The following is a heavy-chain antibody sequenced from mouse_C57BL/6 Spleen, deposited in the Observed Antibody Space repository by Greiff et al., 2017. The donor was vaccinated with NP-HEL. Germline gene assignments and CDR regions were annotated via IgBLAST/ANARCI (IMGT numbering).Heavy chain of an antibody. J-gene: IGHJ1*03. CDR1: GFTFSDYG. D-gene: IGHD2-4*01. CDR2: ISGGSSTI. CDR3: ARGIKGYFDV. Sequence: EVMLVESGGGLVKPGGSLKLSCAASGFTFSDYGMHWVRQAPEKGLEWVAYISGGSSTIYYADTVKGRFTISRDNPKNTLFLQMTSLRSEDTAMYYCARGIKGYFDVWGTGTTVTVSS. V-gene: IGHV5-17*01.